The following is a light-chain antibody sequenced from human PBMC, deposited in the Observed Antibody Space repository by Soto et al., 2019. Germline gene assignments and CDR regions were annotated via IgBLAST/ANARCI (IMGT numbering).Light chain of an antibody. Sequence: EIVMTQSPATLSVSPGEGATLSCRASQSVSHNLAWYQQKPGQAPRLLIYGASTRATGIPTRFSGSGSGTEFTLTISSLQSEDFAVYYCEQYNNWPPDTFGQGTKLEIK. CDR3: EQYNNWPPDT. CDR1: QSVSHN. V-gene: IGKV3-15*01. J-gene: IGKJ2*01. CDR2: GAS.